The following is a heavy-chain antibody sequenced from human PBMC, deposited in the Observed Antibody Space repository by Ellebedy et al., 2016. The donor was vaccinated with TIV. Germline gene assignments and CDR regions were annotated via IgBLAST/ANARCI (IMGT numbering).Heavy chain of an antibody. CDR2: IYYSGST. D-gene: IGHD3-10*01. V-gene: IGHV4-34*01. J-gene: IGHJ3*02. CDR3: ARVRDYYGSGRNAFDI. Sequence: GSLRLSXAVYGGSFSGYYWSWIRQPPGKGLEWIGSIYYSGSTYYNPSLKSRVTISVDTSKNQFSLKLSSVTAADTAMYYCARVRDYYGSGRNAFDIWGQGTMVTVSS. CDR1: GGSFSGYY.